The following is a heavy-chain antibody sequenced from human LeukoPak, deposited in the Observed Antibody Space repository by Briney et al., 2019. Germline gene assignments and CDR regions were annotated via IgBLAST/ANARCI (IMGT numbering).Heavy chain of an antibody. V-gene: IGHV3-74*01. Sequence: GGSLRLSCAASGFTFSNYWMYWVRQAPGKGLVWVSRINTDGSSTTYADFVQGRFTISRDNAKNTLYLQMNSLRAEDTAVYYCARANGGNSAFDIWGQGAMVTVSS. J-gene: IGHJ3*02. CDR3: ARANGGNSAFDI. CDR2: INTDGSST. D-gene: IGHD4-23*01. CDR1: GFTFSNYW.